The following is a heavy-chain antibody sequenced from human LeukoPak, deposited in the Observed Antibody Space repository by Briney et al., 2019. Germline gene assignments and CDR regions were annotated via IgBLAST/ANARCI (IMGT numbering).Heavy chain of an antibody. Sequence: SETLSLTCTASGGSISSSSYYWGWIRQPPGKGLEWIGSIYYSGSTYYNPSLKSRVTISVDTSKNQFSLRLSSVTAADTAVYYCARGGGIVVVPAAITNWFDPWGQGTLVTVSS. V-gene: IGHV4-39*01. J-gene: IGHJ5*02. D-gene: IGHD2-2*01. CDR3: ARGGGIVVVPAAITNWFDP. CDR2: IYYSGST. CDR1: GGSISSSSYY.